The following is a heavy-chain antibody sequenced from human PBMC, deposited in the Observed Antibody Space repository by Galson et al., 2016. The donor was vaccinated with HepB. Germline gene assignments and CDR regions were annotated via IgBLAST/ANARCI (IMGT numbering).Heavy chain of an antibody. D-gene: IGHD3-16*01. CDR2: IYPGGDT. CDR1: GFTVNTDY. V-gene: IGHV3-53*01. J-gene: IGHJ5*02. CDR3: SKDPFQSWGS. Sequence: SLRLSCAAPGFTVNTDYISIVRQAPGKGLEWLSVIYPGGDTYYTDSVRGRFIVSTDAAKKTLFFQMNSLRAEDTAVYYCSKDPFQSWGSWGLGALVTVS.